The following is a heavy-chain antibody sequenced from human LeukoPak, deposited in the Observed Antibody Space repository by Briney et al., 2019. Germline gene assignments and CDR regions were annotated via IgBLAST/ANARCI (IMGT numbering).Heavy chain of an antibody. D-gene: IGHD3-10*01. V-gene: IGHV3-48*03. CDR3: AKEGEVWFGEFRTFDY. J-gene: IGHJ4*01. CDR1: GFTFSSYE. CDR2: ISSSGSTI. Sequence: PGGSLRLSCAASGFTFSSYEMNWVRQAPGKGLEWVSYISSSGSTIYYADSVKGRFTISRDNAKNSLYLQMNSLRAEDTAVYYCAKEGEVWFGEFRTFDYWGKEPWSPSPQ.